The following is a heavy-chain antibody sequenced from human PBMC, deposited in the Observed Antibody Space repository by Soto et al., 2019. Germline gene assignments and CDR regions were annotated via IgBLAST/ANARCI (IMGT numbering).Heavy chain of an antibody. CDR3: ARGYYGMDV. CDR1: GLTFGSYS. CDR2: IYTSGSTI. J-gene: IGHJ6*02. Sequence: GGSLRLSCAASGLTFGSYSMNWVRQAPGKGLEWVSYIYTSGSTIYYADSVKGRFTISRDNAKNSLYLQMNSLREEDTAVYYCARGYYGMDVWGQGTTVTVSS. V-gene: IGHV3-48*02.